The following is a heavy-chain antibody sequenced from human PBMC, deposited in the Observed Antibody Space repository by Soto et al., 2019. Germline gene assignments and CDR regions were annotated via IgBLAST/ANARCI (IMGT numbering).Heavy chain of an antibody. CDR3: ARVWGGAFDF. J-gene: IGHJ3*01. CDR2: IYYSGST. Sequence: SETLSLTCPVSGGSISSYYWSWIRQPPGKGLERNGYIYYSGSTNYNPSLKSRVTISVYTSNNQFSLKLSSVSAADMAVYYCARVWGGAFDFWGQGTMVTVSS. D-gene: IGHD3-10*01. CDR1: GGSISSYY. V-gene: IGHV4-59*01.